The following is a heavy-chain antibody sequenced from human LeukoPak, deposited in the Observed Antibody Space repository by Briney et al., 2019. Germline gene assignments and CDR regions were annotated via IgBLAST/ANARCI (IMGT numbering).Heavy chain of an antibody. CDR3: ARVVGAEVPIYFDY. D-gene: IGHD1-26*01. CDR2: IYHSGST. J-gene: IGHJ4*02. CDR1: GYSISSGYY. Sequence: SETLSLTCTVSGYSISSGYYWGWIRQPPGKGLEWIGSIYHSGSTYYNPSLKSRVTISVDTSKNHFSLKLSSVTAADTAGYYCARVVGAEVPIYFDYWGQGTLVTVSS. V-gene: IGHV4-38-2*02.